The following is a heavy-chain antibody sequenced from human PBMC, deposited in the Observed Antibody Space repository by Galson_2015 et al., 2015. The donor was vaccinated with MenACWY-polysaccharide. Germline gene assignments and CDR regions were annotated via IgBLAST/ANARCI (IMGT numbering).Heavy chain of an antibody. CDR1: GLRFSGSG. CDR2: IQYDGTNK. D-gene: IGHD1-26*01. Sequence: SLRLSCAASGLRFSGSGMHWVRQAPGKGLEWVAVIQYDGTNKVYADSVKGRFTISRDNSRNTLYSEMNSPRAEDTAVYYCAREGSRSVFHAFDTWGQGTMVTVSS. J-gene: IGHJ3*02. V-gene: IGHV3-33*01. CDR3: AREGSRSVFHAFDT.